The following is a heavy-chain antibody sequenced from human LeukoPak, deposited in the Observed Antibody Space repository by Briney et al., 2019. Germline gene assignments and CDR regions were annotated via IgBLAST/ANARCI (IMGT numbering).Heavy chain of an antibody. Sequence: GASVKVSCKASGYTFTGYYMHWVRQAPGQGLEWMGWINTNSGGTNYAQKFQGRVTMTRDTSISTAYMELSRLRSDDTAVYYCARTERKAFGGVIVIPGGYWGQGTLVTVSS. CDR3: ARTERKAFGGVIVIPGGY. J-gene: IGHJ4*02. V-gene: IGHV1-2*02. CDR2: INTNSGGT. CDR1: GYTFTGYY. D-gene: IGHD3-16*02.